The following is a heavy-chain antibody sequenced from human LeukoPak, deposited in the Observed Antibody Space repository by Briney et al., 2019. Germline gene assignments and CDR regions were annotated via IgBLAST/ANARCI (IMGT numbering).Heavy chain of an antibody. D-gene: IGHD2-2*01. J-gene: IGHJ6*02. CDR3: ARPGFGWVPAANYYYGMDV. CDR2: ISYDGSNK. V-gene: IGHV3-30-3*01. Sequence: GSLRLSCAASGFTFSSYAMHWVRQAPGKGLEWVAVISYDGSNKYYADSVKGRFTISRDNSKNTLYLQMNSLRAEDTAVYYCARPGFGWVPAANYYYGMDVWGQGTTVTVSS. CDR1: GFTFSSYA.